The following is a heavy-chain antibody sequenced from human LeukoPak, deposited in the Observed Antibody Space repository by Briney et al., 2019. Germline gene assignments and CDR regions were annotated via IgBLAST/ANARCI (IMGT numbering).Heavy chain of an antibody. CDR1: GFTFSSYA. D-gene: IGHD1-20*01. Sequence: PGGSLRLSCAASGFTFSSYAMTWVRQAPGKGLEWVSYISNGGTTIYYADSVKGRFTISRDNAKNSLYLQMNSLRAEDTAVYYCASIIATKFDSWGQGTLVTVSS. V-gene: IGHV3-48*03. CDR2: ISNGGTTI. CDR3: ASIIATKFDS. J-gene: IGHJ4*02.